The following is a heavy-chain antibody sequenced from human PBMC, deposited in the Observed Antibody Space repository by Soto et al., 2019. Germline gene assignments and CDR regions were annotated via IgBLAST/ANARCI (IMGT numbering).Heavy chain of an antibody. J-gene: IGHJ4*01. V-gene: IGHV3-7*01. CDR3: ARVAYSYGWIYDY. Sequence: GGSLRLSCAASGFTFSNYWMSWVRQAPGKGLQWVVNIKQDGSEKYYMDSVRGRFTVSRDNAKNSLFLQMNSLRAEDTAVYFCARVAYSYGWIYDYWGQGSLVTVSS. CDR1: GFTFSNYW. CDR2: IKQDGSEK. D-gene: IGHD6-19*01.